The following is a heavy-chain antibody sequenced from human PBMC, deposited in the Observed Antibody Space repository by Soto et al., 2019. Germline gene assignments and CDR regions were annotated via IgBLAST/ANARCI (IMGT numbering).Heavy chain of an antibody. D-gene: IGHD3-10*01. J-gene: IGHJ6*02. CDR3: ARGTYYYGSGSYSHPFRYYYYGMDV. CDR2: INHSGST. V-gene: IGHV4-34*01. Sequence: SETLSLTCAVYGGSFSGYYWIWIRQPPGKGLEWIGEINHSGSTNYNPSLKSRVTISVDTSKNQFSLKLSSVTAADTAVYYCARGTYYYGSGSYSHPFRYYYYGMDVWGQGTTVTVSS. CDR1: GGSFSGYY.